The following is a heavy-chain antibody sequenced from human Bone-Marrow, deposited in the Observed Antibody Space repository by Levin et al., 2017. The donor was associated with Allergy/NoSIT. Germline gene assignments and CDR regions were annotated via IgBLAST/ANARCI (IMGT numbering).Heavy chain of an antibody. CDR1: GFTFSSYA. V-gene: IGHV3-23*01. Sequence: GGSLRLSCAASGFTFSSYAMSWVRQAPGKGLEWVSAISGSGGSTYYADSVKGRFTISRDNSKNTLYLQMNSLRAEDTAVYYCAKNGGDYPVRTNWFDPWGQGTLVTVSS. CDR2: ISGSGGST. J-gene: IGHJ5*02. CDR3: AKNGGDYPVRTNWFDP. D-gene: IGHD4-17*01.